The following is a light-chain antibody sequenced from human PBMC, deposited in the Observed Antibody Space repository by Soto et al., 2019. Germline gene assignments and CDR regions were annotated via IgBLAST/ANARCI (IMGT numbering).Light chain of an antibody. V-gene: IGKV3-15*01. J-gene: IGKJ2*01. CDR1: QSVSSN. CDR3: QQYNNWPQT. CDR2: GAS. Sequence: EIVMTQSPATLSVSPGERATLSCRASQSVSSNLAWYQQKPGQAPRLLIYGASTRATGFPARFSGSGSGIEFTLTISSLQSEDFAVYYCQQYNNWPQTFGQGTKLEIK.